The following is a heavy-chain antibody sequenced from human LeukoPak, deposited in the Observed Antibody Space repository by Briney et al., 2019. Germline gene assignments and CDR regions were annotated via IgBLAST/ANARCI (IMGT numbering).Heavy chain of an antibody. CDR2: VYTSGSA. Sequence: SETLSLTCTVSGGSISNYYWNWIRQPAGKGLEWIGRVYTSGSADYNPSLKSRVTMSIDMSKNQFSLKLNSVTAADTAVYYCARDQVPRASGTGDYFDYWGQGTLVTVSS. D-gene: IGHD6-13*01. J-gene: IGHJ4*02. CDR3: ARDQVPRASGTGDYFDY. V-gene: IGHV4-4*07. CDR1: GGSISNYY.